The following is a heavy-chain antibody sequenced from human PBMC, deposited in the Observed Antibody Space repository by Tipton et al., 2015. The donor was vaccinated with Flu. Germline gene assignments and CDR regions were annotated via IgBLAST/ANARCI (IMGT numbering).Heavy chain of an antibody. CDR2: IYYSGST. CDR3: ARSGPEGYDILTGYLYWYFDL. Sequence: TLSLTCTVSGGSVSSGSYYWSWIRQPPGKGLEWIGYIYYSGSTNYNPSLKSRVTISVDTSKNQFSLKLSSVTAADTAVYYCARSGPEGYDILTGYLYWYFDLWGRGTLVTVSS. CDR1: GGSVSSGSYY. D-gene: IGHD3-9*01. V-gene: IGHV4-61*01. J-gene: IGHJ2*01.